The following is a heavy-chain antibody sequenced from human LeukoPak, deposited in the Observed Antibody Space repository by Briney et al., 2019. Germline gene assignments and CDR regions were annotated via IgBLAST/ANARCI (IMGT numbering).Heavy chain of an antibody. V-gene: IGHV4-30-4*01. J-gene: IGHJ4*02. CDR2: IYYSGST. CDR3: ARGLRGYSYGYPDY. D-gene: IGHD5-18*01. Sequence: PSETLSLTCTVSGGSISSGDYYWSWICQPPGKGLEWIGYIYYSGSTYYNPSLKSRVTISVDTSKNQFSVKLSSVTAADAAVYYCARGLRGYSYGYPDYWGQGTLVTVSS. CDR1: GGSISSGDYY.